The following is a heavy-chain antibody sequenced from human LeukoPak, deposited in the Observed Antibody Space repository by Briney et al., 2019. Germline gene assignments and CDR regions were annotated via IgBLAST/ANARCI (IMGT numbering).Heavy chain of an antibody. V-gene: IGHV4-59*01. CDR1: SGSISSYY. CDR3: ASYSYYYDSSGYFDY. CDR2: IYYSGST. J-gene: IGHJ4*02. D-gene: IGHD3-22*01. Sequence: PSETLSLTCTVSSGSISSYYWSWIRQPPGKGLEWIGYIYYSGSTNYNPSLKSRVTISVDTSKNQFSLKLSSVTAADTAVYYCASYSYYYDSSGYFDYWGQGTLVTVSS.